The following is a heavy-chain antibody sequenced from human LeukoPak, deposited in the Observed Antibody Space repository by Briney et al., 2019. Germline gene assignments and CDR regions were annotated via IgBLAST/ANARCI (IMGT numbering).Heavy chain of an antibody. CDR2: ISGSGGTT. D-gene: IGHD3-22*01. J-gene: IGHJ3*02. V-gene: IGHV3-23*01. CDR3: AKDRDDSSGYPYDAFDI. Sequence: GGSLRLSCTASEFTFSSYAMTWVRQAPGKGPEWVSAISGSGGTTYYADSVKGRFTISRDNSKNTLYLQMNSLRAEDTAVYYCAKDRDDSSGYPYDAFDIWGQGTMVTVSS. CDR1: EFTFSSYA.